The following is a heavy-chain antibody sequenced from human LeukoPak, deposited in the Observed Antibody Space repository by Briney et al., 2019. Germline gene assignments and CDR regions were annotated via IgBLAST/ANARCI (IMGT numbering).Heavy chain of an antibody. CDR2: IYHSGST. J-gene: IGHJ4*02. V-gene: IGHV4-38-2*02. CDR1: GYSISSGYY. Sequence: SETLSLTCTDSGYSISSGYYWGWIRQSPGKGLEWIGSIYHSGSTYYNPSLKSRVTISVDTSKNQFSLKLSSVTAADTAVYYCARQIRGQKGGYYFDYWGQGTLVTVSS. CDR3: ARQIRGQKGGYYFDY.